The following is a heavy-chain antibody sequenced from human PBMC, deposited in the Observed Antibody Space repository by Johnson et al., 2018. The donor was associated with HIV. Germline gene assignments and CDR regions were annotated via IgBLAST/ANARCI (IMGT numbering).Heavy chain of an antibody. Sequence: QEQLVESGGGVVQPGRSPRLACAASGFTFSSYPMHWVRQAPGKGLEWVAVISYDGNNKYYSDPVQGRFTISRDNSKNTLYLHMNNLTAEDTAVYHCAKGYYDSSFGLDMWGQGTMVIVSS. D-gene: IGHD3-3*01. CDR1: GFTFSSYP. J-gene: IGHJ3*02. V-gene: IGHV3-30*04. CDR3: AKGYYDSSFGLDM. CDR2: ISYDGNNK.